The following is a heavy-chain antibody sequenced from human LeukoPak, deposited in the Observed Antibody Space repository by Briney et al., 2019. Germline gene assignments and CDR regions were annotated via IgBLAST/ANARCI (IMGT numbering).Heavy chain of an antibody. Sequence: GGSLRLSCAASGFTFSSYGMHWVRQAPGKGLEWVAVISYDGSNKYYADSLKGRFTISRDNSKNTLYLQVNSLRAEDTAVYYCAKEDHSYGYYYYYGMDVWGKGTTVTVSS. D-gene: IGHD5-18*01. CDR1: GFTFSSYG. CDR3: AKEDHSYGYYYYYGMDV. V-gene: IGHV3-30*18. CDR2: ISYDGSNK. J-gene: IGHJ6*04.